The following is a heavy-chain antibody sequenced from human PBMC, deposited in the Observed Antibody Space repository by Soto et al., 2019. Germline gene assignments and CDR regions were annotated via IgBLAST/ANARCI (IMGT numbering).Heavy chain of an antibody. V-gene: IGHV3-15*01. J-gene: IGHJ4*02. Sequence: GESLKISCAASEFTFTYAWMSWVRQAPGKGLEWVGRIKSKTDGGTTDYAAPVKSRFTISRDESQNTLYLQMNSLKTEDTAVYYCTSLYYGHWGQGTLVTLSS. CDR2: IKSKTDGGTT. CDR3: TSLYYGH. CDR1: EFTFTYAW. D-gene: IGHD3-16*02.